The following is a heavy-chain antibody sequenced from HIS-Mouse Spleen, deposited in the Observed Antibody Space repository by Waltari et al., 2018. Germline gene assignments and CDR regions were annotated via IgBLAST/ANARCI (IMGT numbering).Heavy chain of an antibody. D-gene: IGHD4-4*01. Sequence: QVQLVQSGAEVKKPGASVKVSCKASGYTFTSYDINWLRQATGQGLEWMGWVNPNSGNTGCAQKFQGRVTMTRNTSISTAYMELSSLRSEDTAVYYCARGHDYSNYFDYWGQGTLVTVSS. CDR2: VNPNSGNT. CDR3: ARGHDYSNYFDY. CDR1: GYTFTSYD. V-gene: IGHV1-8*01. J-gene: IGHJ4*02.